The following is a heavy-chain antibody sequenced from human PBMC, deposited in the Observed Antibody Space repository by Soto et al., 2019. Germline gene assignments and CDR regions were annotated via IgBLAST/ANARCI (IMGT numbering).Heavy chain of an antibody. J-gene: IGHJ5*02. Sequence: EVQLVESGGGLVQPGGSLRLSCAASGFTFSSYWMSWVRQAPGKGLEWVANIKQDGSEKYYVDYVKGRFTISRDNAKNSLYQQMNSLRAEDTAVYYCARDGGVLWFGELWWFDPWGQGTLVTVSS. V-gene: IGHV3-7*03. CDR1: GFTFSSYW. D-gene: IGHD3-10*01. CDR2: IKQDGSEK. CDR3: ARDGGVLWFGELWWFDP.